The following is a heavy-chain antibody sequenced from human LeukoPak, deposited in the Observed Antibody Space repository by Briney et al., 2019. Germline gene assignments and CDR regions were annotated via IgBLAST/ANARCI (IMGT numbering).Heavy chain of an antibody. V-gene: IGHV5-51*01. D-gene: IGHD6-19*01. CDR2: INPGDSSN. CDR3: ARRETSAWFRVDL. J-gene: IGHJ4*02. CDR1: GYSFTSYW. Sequence: PGESLKISCEASGYSFTSYWIGWVRQIPGKGLECMGIINPGDSSNRYSPSFQGQVTISADKSSTTAYLQWGSLKASDTAMYYCARRETSAWFRVDLWGQGSLVTVSS.